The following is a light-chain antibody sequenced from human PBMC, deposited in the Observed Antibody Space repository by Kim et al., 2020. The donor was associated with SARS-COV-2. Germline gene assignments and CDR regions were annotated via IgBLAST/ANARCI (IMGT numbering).Light chain of an antibody. CDR3: QAWDSSTAV. V-gene: IGLV3-1*01. Sequence: VSPGQTATITCSGDKLGDKYACWYQQKPGQSPVLVIYQDSKRPSGIPERFSGANSGNTATLTISGTQAMDEADYYCQAWDSSTAVFGTGTKVTVL. CDR1: KLGDKY. J-gene: IGLJ1*01. CDR2: QDS.